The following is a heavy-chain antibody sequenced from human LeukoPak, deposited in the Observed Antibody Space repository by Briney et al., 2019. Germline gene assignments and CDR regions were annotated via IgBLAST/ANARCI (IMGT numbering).Heavy chain of an antibody. J-gene: IGHJ4*02. Sequence: ASVKVSCKASGYTFTSYDTNWVRQAPGQGLEWMGWMNPNSLNTGYAQRFQGRITLTRNTSIGTAYMELRSLRSEDTAVYYCARGTALSGTSDYLDSWGQGTLVTVSS. V-gene: IGHV1-8*03. CDR3: ARGTALSGTSDYLDS. CDR1: GYTFTSYD. CDR2: MNPNSLNT. D-gene: IGHD6-19*01.